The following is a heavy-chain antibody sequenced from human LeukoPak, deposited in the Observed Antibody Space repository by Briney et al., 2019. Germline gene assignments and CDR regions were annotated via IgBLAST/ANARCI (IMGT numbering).Heavy chain of an antibody. CDR2: IHHSGST. Sequence: SETLSLTCTVSGYSINGGYYWGWIRQPPGKGLEWIGSIHHSGSTNYNPSLKSRVTISLDTSKNQFSLKLSSVTAADTAVYYCARAYGGNSQYFQHWGQGTLVTVSS. CDR3: ARAYGGNSQYFQH. CDR1: GYSINGGYY. D-gene: IGHD4-23*01. J-gene: IGHJ1*01. V-gene: IGHV4-38-2*02.